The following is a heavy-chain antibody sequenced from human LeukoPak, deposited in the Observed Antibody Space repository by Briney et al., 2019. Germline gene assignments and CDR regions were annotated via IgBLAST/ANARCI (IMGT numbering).Heavy chain of an antibody. D-gene: IGHD3-10*01. Sequence: ASVKVSCKASGGTFSSYAISWVRQAPGQGLEWMGGIIPIFGTANYAQKFQGRVTITADESTSTAYMELSSLRSEDTAVYYCARSADLENYGSGSYYTRYYYYYMDVWGKGTTVTISS. CDR1: GGTFSSYA. V-gene: IGHV1-69*13. CDR2: IIPIFGTA. CDR3: ARSADLENYGSGSYYTRYYYYYMDV. J-gene: IGHJ6*03.